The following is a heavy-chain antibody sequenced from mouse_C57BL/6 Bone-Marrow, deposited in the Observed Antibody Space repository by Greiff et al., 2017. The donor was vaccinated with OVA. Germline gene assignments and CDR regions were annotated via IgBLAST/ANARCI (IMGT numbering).Heavy chain of an antibody. CDR1: GFNIKDDY. D-gene: IGHD1-1*01. CDR3: TTPIYGSSSDFAY. J-gene: IGHJ3*01. V-gene: IGHV14-4*01. CDR2: IDPENGDT. Sequence: EVQLQQSGAELVRPGASVKLSCTASGFNIKDDYMHWVKQRPEQGLEWIGWIDPENGDTEYASKFQGKATITADTSSNTAYLQLSSLTSEDTAVYYCTTPIYGSSSDFAYWGQGTLVTVSA.